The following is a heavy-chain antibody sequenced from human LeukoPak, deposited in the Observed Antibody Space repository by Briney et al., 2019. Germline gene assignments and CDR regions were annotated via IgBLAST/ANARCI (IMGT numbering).Heavy chain of an antibody. CDR3: ARSIVVVTAGCFDY. Sequence: ASVKVFCKAAGYTFTGYYMPGVRQAPGQGLEWMGRINPNSGGTNYAQTFKGRFTMTRDTSISTAYMELSRLRSDDTAVYYCARSIVVVTAGCFDYWGQGTLVTVSS. J-gene: IGHJ4*02. CDR1: GYTFTGYY. D-gene: IGHD2-21*02. CDR2: INPNSGGT. V-gene: IGHV1-2*06.